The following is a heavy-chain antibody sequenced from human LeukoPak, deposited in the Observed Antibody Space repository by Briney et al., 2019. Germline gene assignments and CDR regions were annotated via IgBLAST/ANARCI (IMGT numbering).Heavy chain of an antibody. CDR3: ARMYSGSYGGIDY. CDR1: GGSISSYY. V-gene: IGHV4-4*07. D-gene: IGHD1-26*01. CDR2: IYSSGNT. Sequence: SETLSLTCTVSGGSISSYYWSWVRQPAGKGLEWIGRIYSSGNTAYNPSLKSRVNMAVDTSKNQFSLNMRFVTAAVTALYYCARMYSGSYGGIDYWGQGTLVTVSS. J-gene: IGHJ4*02.